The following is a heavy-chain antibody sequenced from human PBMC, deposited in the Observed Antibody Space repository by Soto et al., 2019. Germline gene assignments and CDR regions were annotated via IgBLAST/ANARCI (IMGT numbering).Heavy chain of an antibody. D-gene: IGHD4-17*01. CDR3: ASPNYGGNGARNYYYYHGMDI. CDR1: GGTFSSYA. Sequence: ASVKVSCKASGGTFSSYAISWVRQAPGQGLEWMGGIIPIFGTANYAQKFQGRVTITADKSTSTAYMELSSLRSEDTAVYYCASPNYGGNGARNYYYYHGMDIWGQGTTVTVSS. V-gene: IGHV1-69*06. J-gene: IGHJ6*02. CDR2: IIPIFGTA.